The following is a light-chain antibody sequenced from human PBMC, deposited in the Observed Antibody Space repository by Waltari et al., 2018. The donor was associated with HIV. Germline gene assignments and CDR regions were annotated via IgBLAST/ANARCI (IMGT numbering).Light chain of an antibody. CDR3: ASYTRSRTLL. V-gene: IGLV2-14*03. Sequence: QSALTQPASVSGSPGQSITMSCTGTNSDIGVYNYFSWYQQHPDKAPKVIISEVTNRPSGVSHRFSGSKSGNTASLTISGLQAGDEAHYYCASYTRSRTLLFGGGTKLTVL. CDR1: NSDIGVYNY. J-gene: IGLJ2*01. CDR2: EVT.